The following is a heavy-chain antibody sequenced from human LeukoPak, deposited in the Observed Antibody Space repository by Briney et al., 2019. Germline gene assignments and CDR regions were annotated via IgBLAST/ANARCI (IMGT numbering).Heavy chain of an antibody. CDR3: ARGPLTMTRGFDP. D-gene: IGHD4-17*01. CDR2: IYTSGST. Sequence: SETLSLTCTVSGGSISSGSYYWSWIRQPAGKGLEWIGRIYTSGSTNSNPSLKSRVTISGDTSKNQFSLKLSSVTAADTAVYYCARGPLTMTRGFDPWGQGTLVTVSS. J-gene: IGHJ5*02. V-gene: IGHV4-61*02. CDR1: GGSISSGSYY.